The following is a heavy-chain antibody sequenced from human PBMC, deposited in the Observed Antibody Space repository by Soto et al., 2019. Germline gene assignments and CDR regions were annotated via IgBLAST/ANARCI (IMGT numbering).Heavy chain of an antibody. J-gene: IGHJ3*02. CDR2: ISSSGSTI. CDR3: ARDVYYDFWSGYYAHDAFDI. D-gene: IGHD3-3*01. V-gene: IGHV3-11*01. CDR1: GFTFSDYY. Sequence: PGGSLRLSCAASGFTFSDYYMSWIRQAPGKGLEWVSYISSSGSTIYYADSVKGRFTISRDNAKNSLYLQMNSLRAEDTVVYYCARDVYYDFWSGYYAHDAFDIWGQGTMVTVSS.